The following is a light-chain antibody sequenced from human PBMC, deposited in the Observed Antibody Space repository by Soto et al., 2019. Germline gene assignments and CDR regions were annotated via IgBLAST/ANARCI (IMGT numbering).Light chain of an antibody. Sequence: EVVLTQSPATLSVSPGESVTLSCRASQSVSSYVAWYQHKPGQAPRPLTYDTSQRANGVPDRFSGGGSGTDFTLTISSLEPEDFAVYYCQQRARWPMPFGQGTRLELK. CDR1: QSVSSY. CDR3: QQRARWPMP. V-gene: IGKV3-11*01. J-gene: IGKJ5*01. CDR2: DTS.